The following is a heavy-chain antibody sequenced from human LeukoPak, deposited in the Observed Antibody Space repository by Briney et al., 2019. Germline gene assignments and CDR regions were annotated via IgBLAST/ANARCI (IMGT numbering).Heavy chain of an antibody. D-gene: IGHD1-26*01. J-gene: IGHJ5*02. CDR1: GYTFTSYD. Sequence: ASVKVSCKASGYTFTSYDISWVRQAPGQGLEWMGWISTYNGNTNYAQKLQGRVTMTTDTITTTAYMDLRSLRSDDTAVYYCARDHSGNWFDPWGQGTLVTVSS. CDR3: ARDHSGNWFDP. CDR2: ISTYNGNT. V-gene: IGHV1-18*01.